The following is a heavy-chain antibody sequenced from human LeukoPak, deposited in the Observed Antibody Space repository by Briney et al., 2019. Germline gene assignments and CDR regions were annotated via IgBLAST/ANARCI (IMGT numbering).Heavy chain of an antibody. CDR1: GFTFDDYA. J-gene: IGHJ4*02. CDR3: AKDTGKRYYYDSSGYSFDY. V-gene: IGHV3-9*01. CDR2: ISWNSGSI. Sequence: GGSLRLSCAASGFTFDDYAMHWVRQAPGKGLEWVSGISWNSGSIGYADSVKGRFTISRDNSKNTLYLQMNSLRAEDTAVYYCAKDTGKRYYYDSSGYSFDYWGQGTLVTVSS. D-gene: IGHD3-22*01.